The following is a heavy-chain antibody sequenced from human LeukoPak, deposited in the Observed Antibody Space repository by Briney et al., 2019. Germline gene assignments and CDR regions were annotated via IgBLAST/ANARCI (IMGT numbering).Heavy chain of an antibody. J-gene: IGHJ3*02. CDR1: GGSISSYY. Sequence: SETLSLTCTVSGGSISSYYWSWIRQPPGKGLEWIAYISDIGSINYNPSLKSRVTISLDTSKNQFSLKLSSVTAADTAVYYCARLTYYYDSSGSHGAFDIWGQGTMVTVSS. CDR3: ARLTYYYDSSGSHGAFDI. D-gene: IGHD3-22*01. CDR2: ISDIGSI. V-gene: IGHV4-59*08.